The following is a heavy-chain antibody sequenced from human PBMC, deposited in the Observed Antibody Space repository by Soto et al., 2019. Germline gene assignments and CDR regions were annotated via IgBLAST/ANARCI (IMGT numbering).Heavy chain of an antibody. J-gene: IGHJ3*02. V-gene: IGHV5-51*01. CDR1: GYSFTSYW. D-gene: IGHD3-22*01. Sequence: GESLKISCKGSGYSFTSYWIGWVRQMPGKGLEWMGIIYPGDSDTRYSPSFQGQVTISADTSISTAYLQWSSLKASDTAMYYCASQAWGYYYDSSGYYSDAFDIWGQGTMVTVAS. CDR2: IYPGDSDT. CDR3: ASQAWGYYYDSSGYYSDAFDI.